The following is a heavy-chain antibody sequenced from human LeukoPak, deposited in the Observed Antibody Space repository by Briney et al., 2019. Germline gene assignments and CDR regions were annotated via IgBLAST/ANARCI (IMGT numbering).Heavy chain of an antibody. Sequence: SETLSLTCSVSGGSISGYYWNWLRQPAGKGLEWIGRIYTNVITNYNPSLKSRVTMSVDTSKNQFSLMLSSVTAADTAVYYCARGRSLYFDYWGQGTLVTVSS. CDR1: GGSISGYY. CDR3: ARGRSLYFDY. CDR2: IYTNVIT. V-gene: IGHV4-4*07. J-gene: IGHJ4*02.